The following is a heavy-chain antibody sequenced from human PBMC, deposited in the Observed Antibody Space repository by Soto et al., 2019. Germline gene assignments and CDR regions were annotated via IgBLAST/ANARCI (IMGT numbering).Heavy chain of an antibody. V-gene: IGHV1-18*01. J-gene: IGHJ6*03. CDR2: ISAYNGNT. CDR1: GYTFTSYG. D-gene: IGHD6-19*01. CDR3: ARVVSSGWAYYYYYMGR. Sequence: QVQLVQSGAEVKKPGASVKVSCKASGYTFTSYGISWVRQAPGQGLEWMGWISAYNGNTNYAQKLQGRVTMTTDTSTSTADMELRSLRSDDTAVYYCARVVSSGWAYYYYYMGRLGQRDHGHRLL.